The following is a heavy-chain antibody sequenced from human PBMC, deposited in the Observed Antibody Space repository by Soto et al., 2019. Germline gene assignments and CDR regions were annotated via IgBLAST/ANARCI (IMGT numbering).Heavy chain of an antibody. CDR3: ASRTYGDYVKDAFDI. J-gene: IGHJ3*02. Sequence: QVQLVQSGAEVKKPGSSVKVSCKASGGTFGSYTISWVRQAPGQGLEWMGRIIPILGIANYAQKFQGRVTITADKSTSTAYMELSSLRSEDTAVYYCASRTYGDYVKDAFDIWGQGTMVTVSS. V-gene: IGHV1-69*02. CDR2: IIPILGIA. D-gene: IGHD4-17*01. CDR1: GGTFGSYT.